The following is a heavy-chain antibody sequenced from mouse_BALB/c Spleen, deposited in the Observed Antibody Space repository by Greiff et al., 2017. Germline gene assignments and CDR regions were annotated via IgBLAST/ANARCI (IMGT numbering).Heavy chain of an antibody. J-gene: IGHJ4*01. CDR3: ARGLGREAMDY. CDR2: ISSGGSYT. D-gene: IGHD4-1*01. CDR1: GFTFSSYA. Sequence: EVMLVESGGGLVKPGGSLKLSCAASGFTFSSYAMSWVRQSPEKRLEWVAEISSGGSYTYYPDTVTGRFTISRDNAKNTLYLEMSSLRSEDTAMYYCARGLGREAMDYWGQGTSVTVSS. V-gene: IGHV5-9-4*01.